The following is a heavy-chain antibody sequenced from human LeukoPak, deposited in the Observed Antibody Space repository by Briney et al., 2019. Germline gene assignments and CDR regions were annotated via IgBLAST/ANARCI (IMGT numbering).Heavy chain of an antibody. CDR3: AKDWPRFLEWLLYERFDP. D-gene: IGHD3-3*01. Sequence: PGGSLRLSCAASGFTFRNYAMHWVRQAPGKGLEWVAYIWYDGSNKHYPDPVKGRFTISRDNSKNTLYLQMNSLRAEDTAVYYCAKDWPRFLEWLLYERFDPWGQGTLVTVSS. V-gene: IGHV3-30*02. J-gene: IGHJ5*02. CDR1: GFTFRNYA. CDR2: IWYDGSNK.